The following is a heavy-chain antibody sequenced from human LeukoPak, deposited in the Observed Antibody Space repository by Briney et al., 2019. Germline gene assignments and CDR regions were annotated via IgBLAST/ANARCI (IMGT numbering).Heavy chain of an antibody. D-gene: IGHD6-13*01. CDR2: MNPNTGNT. CDR3: ASGNSSPGRIMYYYYGMDV. Sequence: ASVKVSCKASGYTFINDDINWVRQATGQGLEWMGWMNPNTGNTGYAQKFQGRVTMTGDTSRSTAYMELSSLRSEDTAVYYCASGNSSPGRIMYYYYGMDVWGQGTAVTVSS. V-gene: IGHV1-8*01. CDR1: GYTFINDD. J-gene: IGHJ6*02.